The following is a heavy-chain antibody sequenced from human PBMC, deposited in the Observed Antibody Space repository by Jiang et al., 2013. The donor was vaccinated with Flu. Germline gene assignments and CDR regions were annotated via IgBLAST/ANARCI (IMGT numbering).Heavy chain of an antibody. J-gene: IGHJ5*02. CDR3: AREATGEYCSGGSCYMLPAHRLDWFDP. CDR2: IHTRTGNP. Sequence: QSGSELKRPGASVTVSCKASGYTFTSYAMNWVRQAPGQGLEWMGWIHTRTGNPTYAQGFTGRFVFSLDTSVSTAYLQISSLKAEDTAVYYCAREATGEYCSGGSCYMLPAHRLDWFDPWGQGTLVTV. CDR1: GYTFTSYA. V-gene: IGHV7-4-1*02. D-gene: IGHD2-15*01.